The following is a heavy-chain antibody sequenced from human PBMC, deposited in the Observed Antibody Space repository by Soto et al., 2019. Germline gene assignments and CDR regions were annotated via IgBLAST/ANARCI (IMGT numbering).Heavy chain of an antibody. CDR2: IYHSGST. CDR3: ARAAVGYSSLAARGGFDP. J-gene: IGHJ5*02. CDR1: GGSISSGGYS. V-gene: IGHV4-30-2*01. D-gene: IGHD6-13*01. Sequence: QLQLQESGSGLVKPSQTLSLTCAVSGGSISSGGYSWSWIRQPPGKGLEWIGYIYHSGSTYYNPSLKTRVTISVDRSKNQFSLKLSSVTAADTAVYYCARAAVGYSSLAARGGFDPWGQGTLVTVSS.